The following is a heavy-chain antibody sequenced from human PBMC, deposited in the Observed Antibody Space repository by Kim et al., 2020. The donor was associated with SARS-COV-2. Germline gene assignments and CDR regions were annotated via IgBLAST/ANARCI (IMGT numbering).Heavy chain of an antibody. CDR3: ARVRGVIISNFEEEGIRYAFDI. CDR1: GGSISSYY. V-gene: IGHV4-59*01. J-gene: IGHJ3*02. Sequence: SETLSLTCTVSGGSISSYYWSWIRQPPGKGLEWIGYIYYSGSTNYNPSLKSRVTISVDTSKNQFSLKLSSVTAADTAVYYCARVRGVIISNFEEEGIRYAFDIWGQGTMVTVSS. D-gene: IGHD3-10*01. CDR2: IYYSGST.